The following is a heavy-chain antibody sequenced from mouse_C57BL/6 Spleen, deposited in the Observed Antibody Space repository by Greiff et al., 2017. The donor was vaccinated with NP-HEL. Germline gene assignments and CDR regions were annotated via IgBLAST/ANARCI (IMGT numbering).Heavy chain of an antibody. Sequence: QVQLQQSGAELVRPGSSVKLSCKASGYTFTSYWMDWVKQRPGQGLEWIGNIYPSDSETHYNQKFKDKATLTVDKSSSTSYMQLSSLTSEDSTVDYCASGGSGYDYWGQGTTLTVSS. D-gene: IGHD3-2*02. V-gene: IGHV1-61*01. CDR1: GYTFTSYW. CDR2: IYPSDSET. CDR3: ASGGSGYDY. J-gene: IGHJ2*01.